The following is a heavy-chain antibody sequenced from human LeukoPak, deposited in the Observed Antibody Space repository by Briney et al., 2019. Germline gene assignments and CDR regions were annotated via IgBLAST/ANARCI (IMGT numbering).Heavy chain of an antibody. Sequence: GGSLRLSCAASGFTFSSYSMNWVRQAPGKGLEWVSYISSSSSTIYYADSVKGRFTISRDNAKNSLYLQMNSLRAEDTAVYYCARESPYPPLRDAFDIWAKGQWSPSLQ. CDR2: ISSSSSTI. D-gene: IGHD3-16*01. J-gene: IGHJ3*02. V-gene: IGHV3-48*04. CDR1: GFTFSSYS. CDR3: ARESPYPPLRDAFDI.